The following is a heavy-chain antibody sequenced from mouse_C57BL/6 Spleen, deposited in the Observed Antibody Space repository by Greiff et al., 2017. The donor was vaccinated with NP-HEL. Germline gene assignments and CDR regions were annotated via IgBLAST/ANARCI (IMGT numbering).Heavy chain of an antibody. CDR1: GFTFTDYY. Sequence: EVQVVESGGGLVQPGGSLSLSCAASGFTFTDYYMSWVRQPPGKALEWLGFIRNKANGYTTEYSASVKGRFTISRDNSQSILYLQMNALRAEDSATYYCARLTTGYYYAMDYWGQGTSVTVSS. D-gene: IGHD2-12*01. CDR2: IRNKANGYTT. V-gene: IGHV7-3*01. J-gene: IGHJ4*01. CDR3: ARLTTGYYYAMDY.